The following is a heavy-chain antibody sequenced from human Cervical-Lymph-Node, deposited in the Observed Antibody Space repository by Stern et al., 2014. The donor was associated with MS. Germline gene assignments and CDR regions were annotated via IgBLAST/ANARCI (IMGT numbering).Heavy chain of an antibody. D-gene: IGHD1-26*01. CDR2: SYYRSKGST. CDR3: ARAAVKWELPFDY. J-gene: IGHJ4*02. CDR1: GDSVSSNSAA. Sequence: QVQLQQSGPGLVKPSQTLSLTCAISGDSVSSNSAAWNWIRQSPSRGLEWLGRSYYRSKGSTDYAVSVKSRITINPDTSKNQFSLQLNSVTPEDTAVYYCARAAVKWELPFDYWGQGTLVTVSS. V-gene: IGHV6-1*01.